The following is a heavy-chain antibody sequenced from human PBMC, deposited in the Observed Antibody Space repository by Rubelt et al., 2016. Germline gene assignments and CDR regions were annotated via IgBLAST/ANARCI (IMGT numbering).Heavy chain of an antibody. CDR3: ATPPGVGKY. J-gene: IGHJ4*02. D-gene: IGHD2-8*01. V-gene: IGHV1-18*01. CDR2: ISAYNGNT. CDR1: GYTFTSYG. Sequence: QVQLVQSGAEVKKPGASVKVSCKASGYTFTSYGISWVRQAPGQGLEWMGWISAYNGNTNYAQKFQGRVTITADESTSTAYMELSSLRSEDTAVYYCATPPGVGKYWGQGTLVTVSS.